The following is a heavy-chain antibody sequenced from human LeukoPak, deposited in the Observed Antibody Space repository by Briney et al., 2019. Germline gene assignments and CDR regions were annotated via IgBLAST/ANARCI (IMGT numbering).Heavy chain of an antibody. CDR3: RSITMVRGWSFDY. Sequence: PGGSLRLSCTASGFTFGDYAMSWFRQAPGKGLEWVGFIRSKAYGGTTEYAASVKGRFTISRDDSKSIAYLQMNSLKTEDTAVYYCRSITMVRGWSFDYWGQGTLVTVSS. V-gene: IGHV3-49*03. CDR1: GFTFGDYA. D-gene: IGHD3-10*01. CDR2: IRSKAYGGTT. J-gene: IGHJ4*02.